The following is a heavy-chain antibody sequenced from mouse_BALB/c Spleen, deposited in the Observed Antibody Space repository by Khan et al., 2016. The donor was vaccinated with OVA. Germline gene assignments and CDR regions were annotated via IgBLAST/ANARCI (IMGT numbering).Heavy chain of an antibody. CDR2: ISSGGSYT. D-gene: IGHD2-3*01. CDR1: GFTFSSYG. V-gene: IGHV5-6*01. J-gene: IGHJ4*01. CDR3: ARQPGYYEGSAMDY. Sequence: EVELVESGGDLVKPGGSPKLSCAASGFTFSSYGMSWVRQTPDKRLEWVAAISSGGSYTYYPDSLKGRFTISRDNAKNTLYLQMSSLKSEDTAMYYCARQPGYYEGSAMDYWGQGTSVTVSS.